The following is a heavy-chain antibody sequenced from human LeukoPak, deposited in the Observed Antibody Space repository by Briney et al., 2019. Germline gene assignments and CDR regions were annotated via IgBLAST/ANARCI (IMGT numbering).Heavy chain of an antibody. J-gene: IGHJ6*02. CDR1: GFTFSSYA. CDR3: ARVAAPEDYYYGMDV. V-gene: IGHV3-33*08. CDR2: IWYDGSNK. D-gene: IGHD6-6*01. Sequence: GGSLRLSCAASGFTFSSYAMSWVRQAPGKGLEWVAVIWYDGSNKYYADSVKGRFTISRDNSKNTLYLQMNSLRAEDTAVYYCARVAAPEDYYYGMDVWGQGTTVTVSS.